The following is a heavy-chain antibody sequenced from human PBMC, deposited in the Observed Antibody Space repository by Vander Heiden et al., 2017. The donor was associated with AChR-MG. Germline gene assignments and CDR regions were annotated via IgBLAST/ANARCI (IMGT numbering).Heavy chain of an antibody. Sequence: EVQLLESGGVLVQPGGSLRVPCVASAFRLHMSATAWFRQVSGEGLQWVTGIRATVGNTYYADSVKGRFTVSRDNSKNTLFLQRNSLIAEDTAMYYCAKARTIDFLTGDHDYGLDVWGQGTTVTVSS. CDR1: AFRLHMSA. CDR3: AKARTIDFLTGDHDYGLDV. CDR2: IRATVGNT. V-gene: IGHV3-23*01. D-gene: IGHD3-9*01. J-gene: IGHJ6*02.